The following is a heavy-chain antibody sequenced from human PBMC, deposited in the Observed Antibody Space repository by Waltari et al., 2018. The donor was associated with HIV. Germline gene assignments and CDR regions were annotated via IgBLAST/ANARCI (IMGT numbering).Heavy chain of an antibody. D-gene: IGHD1-26*01. CDR2: ISYDGSNK. Sequence: QVQLVASGGGVVPPGRSLRLSCAASGYTFNSHPMHWVRQAPGKGLEWVAVISYDGSNKYYADSVKGRFTISRDNSKNTLYLQMNSLRAEDTAVYYCAREGRGSYYPFDYWGQGTLVTVSS. CDR3: AREGRGSYYPFDY. V-gene: IGHV3-30-3*01. CDR1: GYTFNSHP. J-gene: IGHJ4*02.